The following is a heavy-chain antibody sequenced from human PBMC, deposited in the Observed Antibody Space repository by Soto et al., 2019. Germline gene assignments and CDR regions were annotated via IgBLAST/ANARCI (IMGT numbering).Heavy chain of an antibody. Sequence: GGSLTLSCAASGLAFNIYALHWVRQAPGKGLEWVAVISFDGTKKYYSDSVKGRFTISRDNLKNTLYLQMNNLRVEDAALYFCAREDDYGYRYINYGLDVWGQGTTVTVSS. V-gene: IGHV3-30-3*01. J-gene: IGHJ6*02. CDR1: GLAFNIYA. CDR3: AREDDYGYRYINYGLDV. CDR2: ISFDGTKK. D-gene: IGHD4-17*01.